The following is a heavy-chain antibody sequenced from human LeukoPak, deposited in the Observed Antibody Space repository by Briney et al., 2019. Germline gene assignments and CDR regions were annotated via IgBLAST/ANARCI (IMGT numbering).Heavy chain of an antibody. CDR3: ARAPRIVGVSRFPIDY. J-gene: IGHJ4*02. CDR1: GFTFSGYA. D-gene: IGHD1-26*01. Sequence: GGSLRLSCAASGFTFSGYAMHWVRQAPGKGLEGVAVMSYDGSNNYYADSVKGRFTISRDNSKNTLYLQMNSLRSEDTAVYYCARAPRIVGVSRFPIDYWGQGTLVTVSS. V-gene: IGHV3-30-3*01. CDR2: MSYDGSNN.